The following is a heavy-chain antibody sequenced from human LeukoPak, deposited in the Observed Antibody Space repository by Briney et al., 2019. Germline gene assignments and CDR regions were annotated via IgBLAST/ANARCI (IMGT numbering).Heavy chain of an antibody. CDR3: ARTFWSGYHQQDDY. V-gene: IGHV7-4-1*02. J-gene: IGHJ4*02. CDR2: INTNTGNP. D-gene: IGHD3-3*01. CDR1: GYTFTSYA. Sequence: ASVKVSRKASGYTFTSYAMNWVRQAPGQGLEWMGWINTNTGNPTYAQGFTGRFVFSLDTSVSTAYLQISSLKAEDTAVYYCARTFWSGYHQQDDYWGQGTLVTVSS.